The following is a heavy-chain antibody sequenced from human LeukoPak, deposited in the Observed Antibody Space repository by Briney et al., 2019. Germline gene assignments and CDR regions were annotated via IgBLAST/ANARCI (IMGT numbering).Heavy chain of an antibody. D-gene: IGHD3-22*01. J-gene: IGHJ4*02. CDR2: IKQDGSEK. CDR1: GFTFSSCW. Sequence: GGSLRLSCAASGFTFSSCWMSWVRQAPGKGLEWVANIKQDGSEKYYVDSVKGRFTISGDNAKNSLYLQMNSLRAEDTAVYYCARATYYYDSSDYYPLGYWGKGTLVTVSS. CDR3: ARATYYYDSSDYYPLGY. V-gene: IGHV3-7*01.